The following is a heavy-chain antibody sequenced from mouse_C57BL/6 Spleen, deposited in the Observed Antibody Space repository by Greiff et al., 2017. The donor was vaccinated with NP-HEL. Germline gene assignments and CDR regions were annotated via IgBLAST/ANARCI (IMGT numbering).Heavy chain of an antibody. CDR2: INPSTGGT. CDR3: AREDYSNYPYYFDY. D-gene: IGHD2-5*01. J-gene: IGHJ2*01. V-gene: IGHV1-42*01. CDR1: GYSFTGYY. Sequence: EVQLQQSGPELVKPGASVKISCKASGYSFTGYYMNWVKQSPEKSLEWIGEINPSTGGTTYNQKFKAKATLTVDKSSSTAYMQLKSLTSEDSAVYYCAREDYSNYPYYFDYWGQGTTLTVSS.